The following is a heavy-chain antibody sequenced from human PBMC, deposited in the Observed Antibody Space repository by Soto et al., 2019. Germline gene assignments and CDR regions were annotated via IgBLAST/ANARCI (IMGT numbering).Heavy chain of an antibody. CDR3: AKPGWFGELLHYYFDY. Sequence: ASVKVSCKAPADTFTSYYIHWVRQAPGHGLEWMGIINPNGGSTRFAQTFQGRITMTTDTSTSTVYMELRSLRSEDTAVYYCAKPGWFGELLHYYFDYWGQGTLVTVSS. D-gene: IGHD3-10*01. V-gene: IGHV1-46*01. J-gene: IGHJ4*02. CDR1: ADTFTSYY. CDR2: INPNGGST.